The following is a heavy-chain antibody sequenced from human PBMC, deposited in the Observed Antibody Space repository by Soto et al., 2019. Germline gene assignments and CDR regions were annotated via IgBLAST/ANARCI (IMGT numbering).Heavy chain of an antibody. J-gene: IGHJ6*02. CDR3: ARSPQWTPLLRGGMDV. CDR2: ISSTSSNI. V-gene: IGHV3-21*01. CDR1: GFSFSSFS. Sequence: EVPLVESGGGLVKPGGSLRLSCAASGFSFSSFSMNWVRQAPGKGLEWVSSISSTSSNIFHADSLKGRFTISRDNAQNSLYLQMNSLRAEDTAVYCCARSPQWTPLLRGGMDVRGQGTTVIVAS. D-gene: IGHD6-19*01.